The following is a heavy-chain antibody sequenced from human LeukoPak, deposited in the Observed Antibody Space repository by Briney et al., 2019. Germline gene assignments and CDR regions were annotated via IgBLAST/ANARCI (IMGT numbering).Heavy chain of an antibody. V-gene: IGHV2-5*01. D-gene: IGHD3-10*01. Sequence: SGPTLVKPTQPLTLTCTFSGFSLSAGGVGVGWIRQPPGKALEWVALIYSNDDKRYSPFLKTRLTITKDTAKNQVVLTMTNMDPVDTATYYCASLFSSGIYGYDSWGQGTLVTVSS. J-gene: IGHJ5*01. CDR3: ASLFSSGIYGYDS. CDR2: IYSNDDK. CDR1: GFSLSAGGVG.